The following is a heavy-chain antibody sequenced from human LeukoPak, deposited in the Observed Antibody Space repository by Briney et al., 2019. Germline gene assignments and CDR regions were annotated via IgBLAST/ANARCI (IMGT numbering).Heavy chain of an antibody. Sequence: SETLSLTCSVSGGSISGYYWSWIRQSPGKGLEWIGYISYSGSTNYNPSLNSRVTISVDTSKNQFSLELTSVTAADTAVYYCARDLSEVATPGYYYYMDVWGKGTTVTVSS. CDR1: GGSISGYY. CDR3: ARDLSEVATPGYYYYMDV. CDR2: ISYSGST. D-gene: IGHD5-12*01. V-gene: IGHV4-59*01. J-gene: IGHJ6*03.